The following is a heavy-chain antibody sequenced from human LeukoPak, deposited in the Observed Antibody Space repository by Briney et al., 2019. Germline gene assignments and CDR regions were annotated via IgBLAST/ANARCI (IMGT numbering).Heavy chain of an antibody. D-gene: IGHD3-9*01. CDR3: AKDTYDILTGPQLNWFDP. CDR2: IRYDGSNK. CDR1: GFTFSSYG. J-gene: IGHJ5*02. V-gene: IGHV3-30*02. Sequence: PGGSLRLSCAASGFTFSSYGMHWVRQAPGKGLEWVAFIRYDGSNKYYADSVKGRFTISRDNSKNTLYLQMNSLRAEDTAVYYCAKDTYDILTGPQLNWFDPWGRGTLVTVSS.